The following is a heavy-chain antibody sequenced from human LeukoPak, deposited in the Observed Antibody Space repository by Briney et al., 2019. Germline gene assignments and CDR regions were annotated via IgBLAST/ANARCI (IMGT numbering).Heavy chain of an antibody. Sequence: PSETLSLTCTVSGGSISSYYWSWIRQPPGKGLEWIGYIYYSGSTNYNPSLKSRVTISVDTSKNQFSLKLSSVTAADTAVYYRARVRGELLDYWGQGALVTVSS. J-gene: IGHJ4*02. CDR2: IYYSGST. CDR1: GGSISSYY. V-gene: IGHV4-59*01. D-gene: IGHD1-26*01. CDR3: ARVRGELLDY.